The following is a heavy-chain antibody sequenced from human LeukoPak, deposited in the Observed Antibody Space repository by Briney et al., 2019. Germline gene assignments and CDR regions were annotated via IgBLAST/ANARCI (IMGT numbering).Heavy chain of an antibody. CDR3: ARPLWSGYYYAKMPLYYYYGMDV. J-gene: IGHJ6*02. V-gene: IGHV3-30-3*01. CDR1: GFTFSSYA. Sequence: PGGSLRLSCAASGFTFSSYAMHWVRQAPGKGLEWVAVISYDGSNKYYADSVKDRFTISRDNSKNTLYLQMNSLRAEDTAVYYCARPLWSGYYYAKMPLYYYYGMDVWGQGTTVTVSS. CDR2: ISYDGSNK. D-gene: IGHD3-3*01.